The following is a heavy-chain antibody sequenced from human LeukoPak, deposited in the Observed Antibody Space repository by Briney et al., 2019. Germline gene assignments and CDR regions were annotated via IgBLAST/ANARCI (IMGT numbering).Heavy chain of an antibody. Sequence: GGSLSLSCAASGFTFSSYSMNWVRQAPGKGLEWVSSISSSSSNIYYPDSVKGRFTITRDNAKNSLYLQMNSLRAEDTAVYYCARDFDGERYCSGRSCRFPRGWGQGTLVTVSS. V-gene: IGHV3-21*04. CDR3: ARDFDGERYCSGRSCRFPRG. J-gene: IGHJ4*02. CDR1: GFTFSSYS. CDR2: ISSSSSNI. D-gene: IGHD2-15*01.